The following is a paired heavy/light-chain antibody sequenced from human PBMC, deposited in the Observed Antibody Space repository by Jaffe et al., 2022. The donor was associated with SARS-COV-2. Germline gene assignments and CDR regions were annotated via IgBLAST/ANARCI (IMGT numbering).Heavy chain of an antibody. J-gene: IGHJ4*02. D-gene: IGHD6-13*01. CDR2: IYYSGSTV. V-gene: IGHV4-59*01. Sequence: QVQLQESGPGLVKPSETLSLTCTVSGGSISSLYWSWIRQFPGKGLEWIGHIYYSGSTVDYNPSLKSRVTMLVDTSNNQFSLRLNSVTAADTAVYYCARVKWGSSGTFDYWGQGTLVTVSS. CDR3: ARVKWGSSGTFDY. CDR1: GGSISSLY.
Light chain of an antibody. Sequence: DIQMTQSPSTLSASVGDRVTITCRASQSISTWLAWYQQKPGKAPNLLIYKASSLESGVPSRFSGTGSGTEFTLTISSLQPDDFATYYCQQYKSYAWTFGQGTKLEI. V-gene: IGKV1-5*03. CDR2: KAS. CDR1: QSISTW. J-gene: IGKJ2*01. CDR3: QQYKSYAWT.